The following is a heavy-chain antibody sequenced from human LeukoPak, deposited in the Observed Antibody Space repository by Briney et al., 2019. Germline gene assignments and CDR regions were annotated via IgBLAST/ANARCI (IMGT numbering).Heavy chain of an antibody. CDR1: GFTFSSYA. J-gene: IGHJ4*02. CDR3: ASPEYSDY. V-gene: IGHV3-23*01. CDR2: ISSSGSST. Sequence: GGSLRLSCAASGFTFSSYAMSWVRQAPGKGLEWVSTISSSGSSTYYADSVKGRFTISRDNSKNTLYLQMNGLRAEDTAVYYCASPEYSDYWGQGTLVTVSS.